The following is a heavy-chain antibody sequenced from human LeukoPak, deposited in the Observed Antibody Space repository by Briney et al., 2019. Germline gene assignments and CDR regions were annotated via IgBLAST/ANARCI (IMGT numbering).Heavy chain of an antibody. V-gene: IGHV4-59*01. CDR3: ARSRGTWDYYDSSGYFTYYFDY. J-gene: IGHJ4*02. Sequence: SETLSLTCTVSGGSISSYYWSWIRQPPGKGLEGIGYIYYSGSTNYNPSLKSRVTISVDTSKNQFSLKLSSVTAADTAVYYCARSRGTWDYYDSSGYFTYYFDYWGQGTLVTVSS. D-gene: IGHD3-22*01. CDR2: IYYSGST. CDR1: GGSISSYY.